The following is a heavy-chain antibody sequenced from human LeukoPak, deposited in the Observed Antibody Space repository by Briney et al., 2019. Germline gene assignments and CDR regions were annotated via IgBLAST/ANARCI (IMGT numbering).Heavy chain of an antibody. Sequence: PSETLSLTCIVSGGSISSTTYYWGWIRQPPGKRLEWIGSIYYSGNTYYNPSLKSRVTISIDTSKNQFSLKLSSVTAADTAVYYCARDSGVYSNGPNFDYWGQGTLVTVSS. V-gene: IGHV4-39*07. D-gene: IGHD5-18*01. CDR3: ARDSGVYSNGPNFDY. CDR1: GGSISSTTYY. CDR2: IYYSGNT. J-gene: IGHJ4*02.